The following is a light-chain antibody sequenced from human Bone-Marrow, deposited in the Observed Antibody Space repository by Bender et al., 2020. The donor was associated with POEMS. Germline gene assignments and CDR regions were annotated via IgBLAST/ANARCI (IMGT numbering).Light chain of an antibody. CDR3: QAWDTYSVI. V-gene: IGLV3-1*01. Sequence: SYEVTQPPSVSVSPGQTASITCSGDDLGDKYVAWYQQKPGQPPVVVIYQDTKRPSGIPERFSGSNSGNTATLTISGTQAMDEDDYYCQAWDTYSVIFGGGTKLTVL. CDR2: QDT. J-gene: IGLJ2*01. CDR1: DLGDKY.